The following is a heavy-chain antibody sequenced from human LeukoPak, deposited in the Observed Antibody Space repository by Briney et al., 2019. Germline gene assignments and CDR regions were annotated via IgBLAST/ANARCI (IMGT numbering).Heavy chain of an antibody. Sequence: GRSLRLSCAASGFTFSSYAMHWVRQAPGKGLEWVAVISYDGSNKYYADSVKGRFTISRDNAKNSLYLQMNSLRAEDTALYYCAKDIGCSSTSCYALGGFGFDYWGQGTLVTVSS. CDR2: ISYDGSNK. CDR1: GFTFSSYA. V-gene: IGHV3-30-3*01. J-gene: IGHJ4*02. D-gene: IGHD2-2*01. CDR3: AKDIGCSSTSCYALGGFGFDY.